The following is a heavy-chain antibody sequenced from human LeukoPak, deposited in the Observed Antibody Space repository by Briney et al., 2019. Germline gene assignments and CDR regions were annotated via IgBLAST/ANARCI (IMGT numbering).Heavy chain of an antibody. CDR1: GGSITSHY. Sequence: SETLSLTCTVSGGSITSHYWSWIRQPPGKGPEWIGNIRYSGSTNYNPSLKSRVTISVDTSKNQFSLKLSSVTAADTAVYYCARSYSGGNYYMDVWGKGTTVTISS. CDR2: IRYSGST. D-gene: IGHD2-15*01. CDR3: ARSYSGGNYYMDV. V-gene: IGHV4-59*11. J-gene: IGHJ6*03.